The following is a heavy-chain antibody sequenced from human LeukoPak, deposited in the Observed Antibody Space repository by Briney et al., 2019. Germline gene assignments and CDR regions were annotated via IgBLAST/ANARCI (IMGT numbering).Heavy chain of an antibody. V-gene: IGHV3-30*01. CDR2: ISYDGSNK. D-gene: IGHD5-12*01. CDR3: ARDGYGGGFDY. CDR1: GFTFSSYA. J-gene: IGHJ4*02. Sequence: GRSLRLSCAASGFTFSSYAMHWVRQAPGKGLEWVAVISYDGSNKYYADSVKGRFIISRDNSKNTLYLQMNSLRAEDTAVYYCARDGYGGGFDYWGQGTLITVSS.